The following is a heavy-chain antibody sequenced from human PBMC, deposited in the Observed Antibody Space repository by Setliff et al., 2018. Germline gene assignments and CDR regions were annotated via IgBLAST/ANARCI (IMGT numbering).Heavy chain of an antibody. D-gene: IGHD2-15*01. CDR1: GFTFSDYY. Sequence: AGGSLRLSCAASGFTFSDYYMSWVRQAPGKGLEWVSSIISSGSHIYYADSVKGRFTSSRDNAKNSLYLQMNSLRADDTAVYYCTRDYGFCSGGSCSYYGMDVWGQGTTVTVSS. CDR2: IISSGSHI. CDR3: TRDYGFCSGGSCSYYGMDV. J-gene: IGHJ6*02. V-gene: IGHV3-11*04.